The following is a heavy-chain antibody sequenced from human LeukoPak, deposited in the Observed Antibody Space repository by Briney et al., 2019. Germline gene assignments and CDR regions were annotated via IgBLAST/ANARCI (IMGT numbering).Heavy chain of an antibody. Sequence: PSETLSLTCTVSGGSISSYYWSWIRQPAGKGLEWIGRIYTGGSTNYHPSLKSRVTMSVDSSKNQFSLKLSSVTAADTAVYYCARDGRHSSSWDLWYFDYWGQGTLVTVSS. CDR1: GGSISSYY. D-gene: IGHD6-13*01. J-gene: IGHJ4*02. CDR2: IYTGGST. V-gene: IGHV4-4*07. CDR3: ARDGRHSSSWDLWYFDY.